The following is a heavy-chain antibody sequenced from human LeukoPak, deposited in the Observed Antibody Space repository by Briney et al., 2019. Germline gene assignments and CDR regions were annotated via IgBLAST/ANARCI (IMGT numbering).Heavy chain of an antibody. V-gene: IGHV4-59*08. D-gene: IGHD5-12*01. CDR3: ARHSNSGYADWFDP. CDR2: IYYSGST. J-gene: IGHJ5*02. CDR1: GGSISSSY. Sequence: PSGTLSLTCTVSGGSISSSYWSWLRQPPGKGLEWIGYIYYSGSTNYNPSPKSRVTISVDTSKNQFSLKLSSVTAADTAVYYCARHSNSGYADWFDPWGQGTLVTVSS.